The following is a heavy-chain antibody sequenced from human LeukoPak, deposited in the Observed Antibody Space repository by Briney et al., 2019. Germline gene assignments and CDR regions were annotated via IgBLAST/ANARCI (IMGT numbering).Heavy chain of an antibody. D-gene: IGHD6-19*01. Sequence: GSLRLSCVASGFTVSTKYMSWVRQAPGKGLEWVSVIYTSGSTYYTESVRGRFTVSRDNSKNTMYLQMNSLRAEDTAVYYCARDRWAGAAAFPTYNRYYMDVWGKGTTVTVSS. CDR3: ARDRWAGAAAFPTYNRYYMDV. CDR1: GFTVSTKY. V-gene: IGHV3-53*01. J-gene: IGHJ6*03. CDR2: IYTSGST.